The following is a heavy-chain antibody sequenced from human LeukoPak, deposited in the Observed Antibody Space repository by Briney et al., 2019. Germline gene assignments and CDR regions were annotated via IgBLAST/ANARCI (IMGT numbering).Heavy chain of an antibody. Sequence: TGGSLRLSCAASGFTFSSYGMHWVRQTPGKGLECVAFIRYDGGNQYYTDSVKGRFTISRDNAKNSLYLQMNSLRAEDTAVYYCARDYGGATHFDYWGQGTLVTVSS. J-gene: IGHJ4*02. CDR2: IRYDGGNQ. CDR3: ARDYGGATHFDY. CDR1: GFTFSSYG. V-gene: IGHV3-30*02. D-gene: IGHD1-26*01.